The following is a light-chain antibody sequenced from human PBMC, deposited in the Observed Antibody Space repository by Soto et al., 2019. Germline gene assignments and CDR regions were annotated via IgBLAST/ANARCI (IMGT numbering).Light chain of an antibody. V-gene: IGLV2-8*01. J-gene: IGLJ1*01. Sequence: QSALTQPPSASGSPGQSVTISCAVTSSDVGGYNYVSWYQQDPGQVPKLMIYEISERHSGVPDRFSGSKSGNTAFLTVSGLQAEDEADYYCLSCDDTARVFGAGTKLTVL. CDR3: LSCDDTARV. CDR1: SSDVGGYNY. CDR2: EIS.